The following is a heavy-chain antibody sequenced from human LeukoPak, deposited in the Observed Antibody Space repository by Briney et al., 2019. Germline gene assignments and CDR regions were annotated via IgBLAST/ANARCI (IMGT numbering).Heavy chain of an antibody. V-gene: IGHV4-59*01. CDR3: ARVGGMDYYYYMDV. Sequence: SETLSLTCTVSVGSIISYYWSWIRQPPGKGLEWIGYIYYSGSTNYNPSLKSRVTISVDTSKNQFSLKLSSVTAADTAVYYCARVGGMDYYYYMDVWGKGTTVTVSS. D-gene: IGHD1-14*01. CDR1: VGSIISYY. J-gene: IGHJ6*03. CDR2: IYYSGST.